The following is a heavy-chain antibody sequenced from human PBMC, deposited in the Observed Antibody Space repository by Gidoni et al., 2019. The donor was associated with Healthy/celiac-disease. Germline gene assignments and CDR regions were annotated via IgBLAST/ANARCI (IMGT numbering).Heavy chain of an antibody. V-gene: IGHV3-49*03. Sequence: EVQLVESGGGLVQPGRSLRLSCTASGFTFGDYAMSWFRQAPGKGLEWVGFIRSKAYGGTTEYAASVKGRFTISRDDSKSIAYLQMNSLKTEDTAVYYCTRVGTYYYGSGSSPFDYWGQGTLVTVSS. CDR3: TRVGTYYYGSGSSPFDY. CDR2: IRSKAYGGTT. CDR1: GFTFGDYA. D-gene: IGHD3-10*01. J-gene: IGHJ4*02.